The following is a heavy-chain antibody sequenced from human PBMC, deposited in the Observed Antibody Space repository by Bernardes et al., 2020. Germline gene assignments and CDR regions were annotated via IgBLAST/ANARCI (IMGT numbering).Heavy chain of an antibody. D-gene: IGHD6-13*01. J-gene: IGHJ4*02. Sequence: SETLSLTCTVSGGSISSYYWSWIRQPPGKGLEWIGYIYYSGSTNYNPSLKSRVTISVDTSKNQFSLKLSSVTAADTAVYYCARGLRIAAAGTHFDYWGQGTLVTVSS. CDR1: GGSISSYY. CDR2: IYYSGST. V-gene: IGHV4-59*01. CDR3: ARGLRIAAAGTHFDY.